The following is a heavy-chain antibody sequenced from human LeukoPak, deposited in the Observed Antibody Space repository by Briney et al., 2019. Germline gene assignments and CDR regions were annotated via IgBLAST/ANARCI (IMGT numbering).Heavy chain of an antibody. V-gene: IGHV3-64D*09. CDR3: AREESGGYFDY. CDR2: ISSNGGST. CDR1: GFTFSSYA. Sequence: GGSLRLSCSASGFTFSSYAMHWVRQAPGKGLEYVSGISSNGGSTYYADSVKGRFTISRDNSKNTLNLQMSSLRAEDTAVYYCAREESGGYFDYWGQGTLVTVSS. D-gene: IGHD2-8*02. J-gene: IGHJ4*02.